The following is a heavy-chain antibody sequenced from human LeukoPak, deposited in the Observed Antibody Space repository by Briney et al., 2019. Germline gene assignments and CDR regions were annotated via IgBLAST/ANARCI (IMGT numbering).Heavy chain of an antibody. CDR3: ARSHFIDGYKVDYDSRAYYT. Sequence: VASVKVSCKVSGYSLTELSMHWIRQAPGKGLEWMGGFDVEDDEMIYARKFQGRVTITADESTSTAYMELSSLRSEDTAVYYCARSHFIDGYKVDYDSRAYYTWGQGTLVTVSS. CDR2: FDVEDDEM. CDR1: GYSLTELS. D-gene: IGHD3-22*01. J-gene: IGHJ1*01. V-gene: IGHV1-24*01.